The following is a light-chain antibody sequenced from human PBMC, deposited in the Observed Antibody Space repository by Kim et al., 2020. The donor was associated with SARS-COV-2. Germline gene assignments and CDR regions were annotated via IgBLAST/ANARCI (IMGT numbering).Light chain of an antibody. Sequence: QSVTISCTGTSGDVGGYNYVAWYQQHPGKAPKLMIYDVSKRPSGVPDRFSGSKSGNTASLTISGLQAEDEADYYCCSYAGSYTFYVFGTGTKVTVL. CDR2: DVS. CDR1: SGDVGGYNY. J-gene: IGLJ1*01. V-gene: IGLV2-11*01. CDR3: CSYAGSYTFYV.